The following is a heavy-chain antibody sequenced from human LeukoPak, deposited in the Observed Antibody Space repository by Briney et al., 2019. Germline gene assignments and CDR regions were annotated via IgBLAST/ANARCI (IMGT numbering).Heavy chain of an antibody. CDR3: ARVGHPTQRRVLSAVTIPTAGAFDF. D-gene: IGHD4-17*01. CDR2: IYHTGST. Sequence: SETLSLTCAVYGGPFTTYHWSWIRQPPGKGLEWIGDIYHTGSTTYNPSLKSRVTISIDPSKNQFSLRLTSVTAGDTSVYYCARVGHPTQRRVLSAVTIPTAGAFDFWGQGTLVTVSS. J-gene: IGHJ3*01. V-gene: IGHV4-34*01. CDR1: GGPFTTYH.